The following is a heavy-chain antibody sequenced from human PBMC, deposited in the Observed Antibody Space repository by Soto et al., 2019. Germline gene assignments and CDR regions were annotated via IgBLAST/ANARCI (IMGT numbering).Heavy chain of an antibody. CDR3: AREIGIAQYDFWSGYFPAGY. CDR1: RYTFTSYA. Sequence: GASVKVSCKASRYTFTSYAMHWVRQAPGQRLEWMGWINAGNGNTKYSQKFQGRVTITRDTSASTAYMELSSLRSEDTAVYYCAREIGIAQYDFWSGYFPAGYWGQGTLVTVSS. D-gene: IGHD3-3*01. J-gene: IGHJ4*02. CDR2: INAGNGNT. V-gene: IGHV1-3*01.